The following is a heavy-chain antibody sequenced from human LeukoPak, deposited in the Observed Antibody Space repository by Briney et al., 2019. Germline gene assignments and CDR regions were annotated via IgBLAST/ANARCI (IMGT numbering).Heavy chain of an antibody. CDR3: ARGTTYYDILTGFWGLDV. Sequence: ASVKVSCKASVYTFTGYYLHWVRQAPGQGLEWLGWISPNSGGTNYAQNFQGRVTMTRDTSISTAYMELSSLRSDDTAVYYCARGTTYYDILTGFWGLDVWGQGTTVTVSS. CDR2: ISPNSGGT. V-gene: IGHV1-2*02. D-gene: IGHD3-9*01. CDR1: VYTFTGYY. J-gene: IGHJ6*02.